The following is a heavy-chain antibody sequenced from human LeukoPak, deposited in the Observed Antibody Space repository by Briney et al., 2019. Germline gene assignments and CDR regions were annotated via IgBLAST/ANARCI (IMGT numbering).Heavy chain of an antibody. V-gene: IGHV3-11*01. CDR2: ISSSGSTI. J-gene: IGHJ4*02. Sequence: GGSLRLSCAASGFIFSDYYMSWIRQAPGKGLEWVSYISSSGSTIYYADSVKGRFTISRDNAKNSLYLQMKSLRAEDTAVYYCATSRGYYCGGDCYTFDYWGQGTLVTVSS. CDR3: ATSRGYYCGGDCYTFDY. D-gene: IGHD2-21*02. CDR1: GFIFSDYY.